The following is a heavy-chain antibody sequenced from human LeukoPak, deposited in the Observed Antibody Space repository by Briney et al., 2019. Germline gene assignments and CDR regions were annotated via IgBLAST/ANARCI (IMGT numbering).Heavy chain of an antibody. CDR2: ISGSGDST. J-gene: IGHJ6*02. CDR1: GFTFSSYV. V-gene: IGHV3-23*01. Sequence: GGSLRLSCAASGFTFSSYVMSWVRQAPGKGLEWVSGISGSGDSTYYADFVKGRFTISRDNSKNALYLQMNSLRAEDTAVYYCAKDKHMDVWGLGTTVTVSS. CDR3: AKDKHMDV.